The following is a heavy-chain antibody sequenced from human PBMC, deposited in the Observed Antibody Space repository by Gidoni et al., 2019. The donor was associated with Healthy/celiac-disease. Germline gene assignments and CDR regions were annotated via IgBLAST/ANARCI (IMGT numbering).Heavy chain of an antibody. Sequence: QVTLKESGPVLVKPTETLTLTCTVSGFSLSNARMGVSWIRQPPGKALEWLANIFSNDEKSYSTSLKSRLTISKDTAKSQVVLTMTNMDPVDTATYYCARIMAGWGFYYYYYMDVWGKGTTVTVSS. CDR1: GFSLSNARMG. CDR3: ARIMAGWGFYYYYYMDV. J-gene: IGHJ6*03. D-gene: IGHD3-16*01. V-gene: IGHV2-26*01. CDR2: IFSNDEK.